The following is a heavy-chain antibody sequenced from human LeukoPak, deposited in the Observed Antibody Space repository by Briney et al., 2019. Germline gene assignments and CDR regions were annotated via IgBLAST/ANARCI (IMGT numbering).Heavy chain of an antibody. D-gene: IGHD3-22*01. Sequence: AESLSLSCALSGDSISTSIYFWGWIGQPPGKGREWVGSIYSSGSTYYNPSLQSRITISLDTSKNQFSLKLSSVAAADTAVYFCARRGGTSGYYYFDYWGQGTLVTVSS. V-gene: IGHV4-39*01. CDR1: GDSISTSIYF. CDR3: ARRGGTSGYYYFDY. J-gene: IGHJ4*02. CDR2: IYSSGST.